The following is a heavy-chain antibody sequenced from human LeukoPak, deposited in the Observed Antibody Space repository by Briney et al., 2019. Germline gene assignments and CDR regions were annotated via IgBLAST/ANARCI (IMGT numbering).Heavy chain of an antibody. D-gene: IGHD2-2*01. V-gene: IGHV3-30*02. CDR2: IRYDGSNK. J-gene: IGHJ6*04. CDR1: GFTFSSYG. CDR3: AKDYRPYCSSTSCTSMDV. Sequence: PGGSLRLSCAASGFTFSSYGMHWVRQAPGKGLEWVAFIRYDGSNKYYADSVKGRFTISRDNSKNTLYPQMNSLRAEDTAVYYCAKDYRPYCSSTSCTSMDVWGKGTTVTVSS.